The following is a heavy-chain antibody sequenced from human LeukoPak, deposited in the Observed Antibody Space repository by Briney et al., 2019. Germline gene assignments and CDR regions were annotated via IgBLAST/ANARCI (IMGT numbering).Heavy chain of an antibody. J-gene: IGHJ4*02. D-gene: IGHD2-2*01. Sequence: GGSLRLSCAASGFTFSSYWMSWVRQAPGKGLEWVANIKQDGSEKYYVDSVKGRFTISRDNAKNSLYLQMDSLRAEDTAVYYCARDQRYCSSSSCPWEPFDYWGQGTLVTVSS. V-gene: IGHV3-7*05. CDR2: IKQDGSEK. CDR3: ARDQRYCSSSSCPWEPFDY. CDR1: GFTFSSYW.